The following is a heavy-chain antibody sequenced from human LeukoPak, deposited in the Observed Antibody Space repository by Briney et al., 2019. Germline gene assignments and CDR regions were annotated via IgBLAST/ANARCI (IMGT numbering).Heavy chain of an antibody. CDR1: GGSISSGDYY. Sequence: PSETLSLTCTVSGGSISSGDYYWSWIRQPPGKGLEWIGYIYYSGSTYYNPSLKSRVTISVDTSKNQFSLKLSSVTAADTAVYYCARDDGGNSRGFDYWGQGTLVTVSS. J-gene: IGHJ4*02. D-gene: IGHD4-23*01. CDR3: ARDDGGNSRGFDY. CDR2: IYYSGST. V-gene: IGHV4-30-4*02.